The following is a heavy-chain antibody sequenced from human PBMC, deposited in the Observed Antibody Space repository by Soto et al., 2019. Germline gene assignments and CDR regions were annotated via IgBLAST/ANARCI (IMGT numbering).Heavy chain of an antibody. J-gene: IGHJ4*01. Sequence: ASVKGSCKGSGYTFTRYGISWVRQAPGQRLEWMGWISTFNSHTDYAQKVQGRVAMTTYRSTGTAYMELRSRRSDDTAVYYCAMGPLDYPIDDYDYSGQGTLVTVSS. CDR3: AMGPLDYPIDDYDY. D-gene: IGHD4-17*01. CDR1: GYTFTRYG. CDR2: ISTFNSHT. V-gene: IGHV1-18*01.